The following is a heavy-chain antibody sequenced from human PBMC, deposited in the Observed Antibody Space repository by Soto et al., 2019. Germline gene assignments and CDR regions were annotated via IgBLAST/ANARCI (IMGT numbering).Heavy chain of an antibody. D-gene: IGHD2-21*02. Sequence: QVQLVESGGGVVQPGRSLRLSCAPSGFSFSDFGMHWVRQAPGKGLEWVAAISHDGSNQYYGDSVKGRFSISRDHSNKNLSRKSNNRKGEASGIYFCAKETRRRVVTATGVSGLAAWGKGPTAT. CDR3: AKETRRRVVTATGVSGLAA. CDR1: GFSFSDFG. J-gene: IGHJ6*04. V-gene: IGHV3-30*18. CDR2: ISHDGSNQ.